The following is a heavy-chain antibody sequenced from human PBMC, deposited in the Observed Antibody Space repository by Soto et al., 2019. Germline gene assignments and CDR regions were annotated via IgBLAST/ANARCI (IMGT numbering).Heavy chain of an antibody. V-gene: IGHV1-2*04. CDR3: ARAETYYYDSSGYYYLYYFDY. Sequence: ASVKVSCKASGYTFTGYYMHWVRQAPGQGLEWMGWINPNSGGTNYAQKFQGWVTMTRDTSISTAYMELSRLRSDDTAVYYCARAETYYYDSSGYYYLYYFDYWGQGTPVTVSS. J-gene: IGHJ4*02. CDR1: GYTFTGYY. D-gene: IGHD3-22*01. CDR2: INPNSGGT.